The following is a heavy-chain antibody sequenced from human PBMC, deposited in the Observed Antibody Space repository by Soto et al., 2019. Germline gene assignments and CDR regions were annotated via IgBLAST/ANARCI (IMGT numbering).Heavy chain of an antibody. CDR3: ARRGYTARGLADV. V-gene: IGHV4-39*01. D-gene: IGHD5-18*01. J-gene: IGHJ6*02. CDR1: GGSISSSSYY. Sequence: ASETLSLTCTVSGGSISSSSYYWGWIRQPPGKGLEWIGSIYYSGSTYYNPSLKSRVTISVDTSKNQFSLKLSSVTAADTAVYYCARRGYTARGLADVWGQGTTVTAP. CDR2: IYYSGST.